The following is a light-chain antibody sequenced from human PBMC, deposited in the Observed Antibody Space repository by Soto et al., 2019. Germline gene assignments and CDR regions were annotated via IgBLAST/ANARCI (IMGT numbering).Light chain of an antibody. V-gene: IGLV2-8*01. CDR2: GVN. CDR3: SSYGGGNNWV. Sequence: QSALTQPPSASGSPGQSVTISCTGTSSDVGGYDYVSWYQHHPGKAPKLMIYGVNKRPSGVPDRFSGSKSGNTASLTDSGLQAEAEADYYCSSYGGGNNWVFGGGTKLTVL. CDR1: SSDVGGYDY. J-gene: IGLJ3*02.